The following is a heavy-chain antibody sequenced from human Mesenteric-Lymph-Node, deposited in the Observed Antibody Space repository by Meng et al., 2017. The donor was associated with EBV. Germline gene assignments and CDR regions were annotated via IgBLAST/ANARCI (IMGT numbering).Heavy chain of an antibody. J-gene: IGHJ4*02. V-gene: IGHV1-2*06. CDR2: INPNSGVT. D-gene: IGHD3-22*01. CDR1: GYTFTDYY. Sequence: QVQLVQSGAAVKKPXXSXKAXCXASGYTFTDYYMHWVRQAPGQGLEWMGRINPNSGVTNYAQRFQGRVTMTRDTSISTAYMELSRLRSDDTAVYYCSRWNDYYDSSGSDYWGQGTLVTVSS. CDR3: SRWNDYYDSSGSDY.